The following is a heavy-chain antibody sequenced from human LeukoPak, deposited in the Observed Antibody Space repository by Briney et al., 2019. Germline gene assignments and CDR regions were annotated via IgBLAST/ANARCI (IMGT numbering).Heavy chain of an antibody. V-gene: IGHV3-30-3*01. CDR2: ISYDGSNK. Sequence: PGRSLRLSCAASGFTFSSYAMLWVRQAPGKGLEWVAVISYDGSNKYYADSVKGRFTISRDNSKNTLYLQMNSLRAEDTAVYYCASEGYWGQGTLVTVSS. J-gene: IGHJ4*02. CDR1: GFTFSSYA. CDR3: ASEGY.